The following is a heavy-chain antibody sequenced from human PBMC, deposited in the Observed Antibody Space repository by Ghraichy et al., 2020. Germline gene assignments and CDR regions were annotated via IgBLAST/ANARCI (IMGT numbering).Heavy chain of an antibody. V-gene: IGHV4-39*07. D-gene: IGHD1-1*01. CDR2: TYYIGNT. J-gene: IGHJ6*02. CDR1: GGSISISNYY. Sequence: SETLSLTCSVYGGSISISNYYWGWIRQPPGKGLEWIANTYYIGNTLYNPSLKSRVTISVDTSQNQFSLKLSSVTAADSAASYCTRDHRVNNWNFRTYYYYAMDVCGQGTTVTVSS. CDR3: TRDHRVNNWNFRTYYYYAMDV.